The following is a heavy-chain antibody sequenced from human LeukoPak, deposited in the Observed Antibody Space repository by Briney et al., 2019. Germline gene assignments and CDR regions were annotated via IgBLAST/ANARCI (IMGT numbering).Heavy chain of an antibody. Sequence: GGSLRLSCAASGFTFTSYNMNWVRQAPGKGLEWVSSISSSSSYIYYADSVKGRFTISRDNAKNSLYLQMNSLRAEDTAVYYCAKDWSGYDGMDVWGQGTTVTVSS. V-gene: IGHV3-21*01. CDR1: GFTFTSYN. CDR3: AKDWSGYDGMDV. D-gene: IGHD3-3*01. CDR2: ISSSSSYI. J-gene: IGHJ6*02.